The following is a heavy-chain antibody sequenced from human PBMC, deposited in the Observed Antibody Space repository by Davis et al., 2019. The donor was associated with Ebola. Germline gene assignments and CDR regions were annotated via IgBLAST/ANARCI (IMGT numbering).Heavy chain of an antibody. V-gene: IGHV4-59*01. D-gene: IGHD2-21*02. CDR2: INEAGST. CDR1: GGSFSSYF. CDR3: ARGDDYDPFDI. J-gene: IGHJ3*02. Sequence: SETLSLTCTVSGGSFSSYFWSWIRQAPGKGLEWLGNINEAGSTHYNPSLNSRLTISIDTSNRQFSLRLNSVTAADTAVYYCARGDDYDPFDIWGQGTMVTVSS.